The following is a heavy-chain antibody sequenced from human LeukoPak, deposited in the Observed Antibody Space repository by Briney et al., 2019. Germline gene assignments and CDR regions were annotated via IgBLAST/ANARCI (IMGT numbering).Heavy chain of an antibody. CDR1: GFTFSSYG. CDR2: ISGSGGST. J-gene: IGHJ4*02. D-gene: IGHD3-16*02. CDR3: ATDRLGELPLYRVQFDY. Sequence: GGSLRLSCAASGFTFSSYGMSWVRQAPGKGLEWVSAISGSGGSTYYADSVKGRFTISRDNSKNTLYLQMNSLRAEDTAVYYCATDRLGELPLYRVQFDYWGQGTLVTVSS. V-gene: IGHV3-23*01.